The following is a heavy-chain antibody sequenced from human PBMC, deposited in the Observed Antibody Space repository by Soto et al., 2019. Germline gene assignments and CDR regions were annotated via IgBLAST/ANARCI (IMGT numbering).Heavy chain of an antibody. V-gene: IGHV3-7*01. Sequence: GWSLRLSCAASGFTFSSYWMSWVRQAPGKGLEWVANIKQDESEKYYVDSVKGRFTISRDNAKNSLYLQMNSLRADDTAVYYCATEVESYDRSGLFDYWGQGDLVTVPS. CDR3: ATEVESYDRSGLFDY. CDR1: GFTFSSYW. CDR2: IKQDESEK. J-gene: IGHJ4*02. D-gene: IGHD3-22*01.